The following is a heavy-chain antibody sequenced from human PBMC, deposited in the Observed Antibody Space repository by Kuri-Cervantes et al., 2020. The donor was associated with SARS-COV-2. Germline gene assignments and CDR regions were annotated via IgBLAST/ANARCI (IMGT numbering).Heavy chain of an antibody. CDR3: AREYYDILTGYSYYFDY. V-gene: IGHV3-74*01. D-gene: IGHD3-9*01. CDR2: INPDGSYT. CDR1: GFTFSGHW. Sequence: GGSLRLSCAASGFTFSGHWIHWVRQAPGKGLVWVSRINPDGSYTNNADSVKGRFTLSRDNAKNMLFLQMNSLRPEDTALYYCAREYYDILTGYSYYFDYWGQGTLVTVSS. J-gene: IGHJ4*02.